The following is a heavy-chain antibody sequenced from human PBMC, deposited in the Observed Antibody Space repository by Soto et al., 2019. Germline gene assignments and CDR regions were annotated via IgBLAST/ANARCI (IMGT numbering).Heavy chain of an antibody. V-gene: IGHV4-34*01. D-gene: IGHD3-10*01. CDR3: ARDRGYYGSGSGMDV. CDR1: GGSFSGYY. Sequence: QVQLQQWGAGLLKPSETLSLTCAVYGGSFSGYYWSWIRQPPGKGLEWIGEINHSGSTNYNPSLKSRVTISVDTSKTQFSLKLSSVTAADTAVYYCARDRGYYGSGSGMDVWGQGTTVTVSS. CDR2: INHSGST. J-gene: IGHJ6*02.